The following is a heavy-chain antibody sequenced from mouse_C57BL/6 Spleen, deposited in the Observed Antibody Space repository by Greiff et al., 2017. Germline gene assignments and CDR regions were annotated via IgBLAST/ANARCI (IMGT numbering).Heavy chain of an antibody. CDR3: AIEGYYGSSYDFDY. V-gene: IGHV1-66*01. Sequence: VKLMESGPELVKPGASVKISCKASGYSFTSYYIHWVKQRPGQGLEWIGWIYPGSGNTKYNEKFKGKATLTADTSSSTAYMQLSSLTSEDSAVXYCAIEGYYGSSYDFDYWGQGTTLTVSS. CDR2: IYPGSGNT. J-gene: IGHJ2*01. D-gene: IGHD1-1*01. CDR1: GYSFTSYY.